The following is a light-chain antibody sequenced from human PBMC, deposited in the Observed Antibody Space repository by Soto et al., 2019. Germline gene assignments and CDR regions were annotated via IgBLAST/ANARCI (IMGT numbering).Light chain of an antibody. CDR1: SGHSNYA. Sequence: QLVLTQSPSASASLGASVKLTCTLSSGHSNYAIAWHQQQPEKVPRCLMKLNSNGSHSKGDGIPDRFSGSSSGAERYLTLSSLQSEDEADYYCQTWGTGPWVFGGGTKLTVL. J-gene: IGLJ3*02. CDR3: QTWGTGPWV. V-gene: IGLV4-69*01. CDR2: LNSNGSH.